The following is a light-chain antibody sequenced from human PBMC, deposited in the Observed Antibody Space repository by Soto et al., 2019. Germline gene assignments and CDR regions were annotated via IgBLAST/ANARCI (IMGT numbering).Light chain of an antibody. CDR2: GTS. CDR1: QSVSSSY. J-gene: IGKJ1*01. CDR3: QQYGSSPQT. Sequence: EIVLTQSPGTLSLSPGERATLSCRASQSVSSSYLAWYQQKPGQAPRLLIYGTSSRATGIPDRFSGSASGTYLTVTISRLETEDFPVYYCQQYGSSPQTFGQGTKVEIK. V-gene: IGKV3-20*01.